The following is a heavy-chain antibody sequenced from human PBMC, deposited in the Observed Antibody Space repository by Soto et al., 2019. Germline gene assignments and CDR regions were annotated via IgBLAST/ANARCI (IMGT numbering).Heavy chain of an antibody. CDR1: GFTFSSDD. CDR2: IGTAGDT. CDR3: ARGYYDSSGWGVDY. Sequence: GGSLRLSCAASGFTFSSDDMHWVRQATGKGLEWVSAIGTAGDTYYPGSGKGRFTISRENAKNSLYLQMNSLRAGDTAVYYCARGYYDSSGWGVDYWGQGTLVTVSS. V-gene: IGHV3-13*01. J-gene: IGHJ4*02. D-gene: IGHD3-22*01.